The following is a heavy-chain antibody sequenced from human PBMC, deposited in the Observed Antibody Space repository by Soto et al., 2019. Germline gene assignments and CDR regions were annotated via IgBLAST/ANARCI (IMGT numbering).Heavy chain of an antibody. CDR3: ARGPGGPDGPGDY. Sequence: ASVKVSWKASDDTFRSYGSSWVRQAPGQGLEWMGWINTYNGNTKYSQKFQGRVTITRDTSASTAYMELSSLRSEDTAVYYCARGPGGPDGPGDYWGQGTLVTVS. J-gene: IGHJ4*02. D-gene: IGHD2-15*01. CDR1: DDTFRSYG. CDR2: INTYNGNT. V-gene: IGHV1-18*01.